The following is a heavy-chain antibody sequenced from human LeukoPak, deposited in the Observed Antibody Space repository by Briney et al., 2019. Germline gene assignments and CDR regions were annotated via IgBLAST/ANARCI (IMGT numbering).Heavy chain of an antibody. J-gene: IGHJ4*02. Sequence: ASVKVSCKASGYTFTGYYMHWVRQAPGQGLEWMGWINPNSGGTNYAQKFQGRVTMTRDTSISTAYMELSRLRSDDTAVYYCARAFLYPANYFDYWGQGTLVTVSS. D-gene: IGHD2-8*01. CDR2: INPNSGGT. CDR3: ARAFLYPANYFDY. CDR1: GYTFTGYY. V-gene: IGHV1-2*02.